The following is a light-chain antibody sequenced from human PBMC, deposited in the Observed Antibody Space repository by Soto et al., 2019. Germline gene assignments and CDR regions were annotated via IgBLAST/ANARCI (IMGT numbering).Light chain of an antibody. J-gene: IGLJ2*01. CDR3: SSYAGSSVL. CDR2: EVS. Sequence: QSVLTQPASVSGSPGQSITISCTGTSSDVGRYDYVSWYQQQHPGKAPKLMIYEVSNRPSGVSNRFSGSKSGNTASLTISGLQAEDEGDYYCSSYAGSSVLFGGGTKLTVL. V-gene: IGLV2-14*01. CDR1: SSDVGRYDY.